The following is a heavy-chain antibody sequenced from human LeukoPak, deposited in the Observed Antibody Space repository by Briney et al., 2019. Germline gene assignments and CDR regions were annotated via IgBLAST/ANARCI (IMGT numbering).Heavy chain of an antibody. CDR3: ARGPSNRYYESIGYYYFDY. J-gene: IGHJ4*02. CDR2: INHSGST. D-gene: IGHD3-22*01. Sequence: SETLSLTCAVHGGAFSGYYWTWIRQPPGKGLEWIGEINHSGSTTYNPSLKSRVTISVDTSKNQFSLKVNSVTAADTAIYYCARGPSNRYYESIGYYYFDYGGQGTLVTVSS. V-gene: IGHV4-34*01. CDR1: GGAFSGYY.